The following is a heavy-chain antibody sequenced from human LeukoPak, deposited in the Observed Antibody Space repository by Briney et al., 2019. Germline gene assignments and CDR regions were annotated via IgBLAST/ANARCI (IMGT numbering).Heavy chain of an antibody. D-gene: IGHD6-13*01. CDR2: INHSGST. CDR3: ARGAAAGTFDY. Sequence: GSLRLSCAASGFTFSSYGMSWIRQPPGKGLGWIGEINHSGSTNYNPSLKSRVTISVDTSKNQFSLKLSSVTAADTAVYYCARGAAAGTFDYWGQGTLVTVSS. CDR1: GFTFSSYG. V-gene: IGHV4-34*01. J-gene: IGHJ4*02.